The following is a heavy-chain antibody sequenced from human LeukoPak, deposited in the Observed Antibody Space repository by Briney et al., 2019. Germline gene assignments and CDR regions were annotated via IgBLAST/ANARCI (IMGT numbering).Heavy chain of an antibody. CDR1: GFSFFDYA. CDR2: LSGSGITT. V-gene: IGHV3-23*01. Sequence: GRSLRLSCAASGFSFFDYAMSWVRQAAGRGLEWVSTLSGSGITTYYAGSVKGRFTMSRDNSKNTLYLQMNSLRAEDTAVYYCAKGIYSSGWSSFDYWGHGTLVTVSS. J-gene: IGHJ4*01. CDR3: AKGIYSSGWSSFDY. D-gene: IGHD6-19*01.